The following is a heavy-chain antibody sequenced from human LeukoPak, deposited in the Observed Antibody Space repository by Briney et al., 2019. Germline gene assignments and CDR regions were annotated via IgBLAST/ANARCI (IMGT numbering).Heavy chain of an antibody. D-gene: IGHD5-24*01. CDR3: ARDGGRWLQIPNLYYYYYYGMDV. CDR1: GFAFSSYA. Sequence: PGGSLRLSCAASGFAFSSYAMSWVRQAPGKGLEWVSVISGSGGSTHYADSVKGRFTISRDNAKNSLYLQMNSLRAEDTAVYYCARDGGRWLQIPNLYYYYYYGMDVWGQGTTVTVSS. J-gene: IGHJ6*02. CDR2: ISGSGGST. V-gene: IGHV3-23*01.